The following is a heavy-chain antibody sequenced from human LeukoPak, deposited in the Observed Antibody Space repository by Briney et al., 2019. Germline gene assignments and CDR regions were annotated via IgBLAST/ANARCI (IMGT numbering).Heavy chain of an antibody. CDR1: GYTFTGYY. J-gene: IGHJ4*02. Sequence: GASVTVSCKASGYTFTGYYMHWVRQAPGQGLEWMGWISPNSGGTNYAQKFQGRVTMTRDTSISTAYMELSRLRSDDTAVYYCARWPRIVGATFPLDYWGQGTLVTVSS. CDR3: ARWPRIVGATFPLDY. V-gene: IGHV1-2*02. CDR2: ISPNSGGT. D-gene: IGHD1-26*01.